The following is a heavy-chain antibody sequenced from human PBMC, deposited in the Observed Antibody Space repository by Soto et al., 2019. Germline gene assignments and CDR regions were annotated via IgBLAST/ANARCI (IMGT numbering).Heavy chain of an antibody. CDR3: ARGAAGPFDH. V-gene: IGHV3-7*01. CDR2: IKQDGSEK. D-gene: IGHD3-10*01. CDR1: GFTFRTYW. J-gene: IGHJ4*02. Sequence: EVQLVESGGGLIQPGGSLRLSCAASGFTFRTYWMSWVRQAPGKGLEWVANIKQDGSEKYYVDSVKGRFTISKDNAKNSXXXXXXXXXXXXXXVYYCARGAAGPFDHWGQGTLVTVSS.